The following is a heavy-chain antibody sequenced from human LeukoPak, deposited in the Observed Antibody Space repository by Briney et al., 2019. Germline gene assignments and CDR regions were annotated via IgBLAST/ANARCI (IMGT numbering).Heavy chain of an antibody. J-gene: IGHJ6*03. CDR2: ISSSSSYI. Sequence: GGSLRLSCAASGYTFSSYSMNWVRQAPGKGLEWVSSISSSSSYIYYADSVKGRFTISRDNAKNPLYLQMNSLRAEDTAVYYCARVDWFGELFMYYYYYYYMDVWGKGTTVTVSS. CDR1: GYTFSSYS. CDR3: ARVDWFGELFMYYYYYYYMDV. D-gene: IGHD3-10*01. V-gene: IGHV3-21*01.